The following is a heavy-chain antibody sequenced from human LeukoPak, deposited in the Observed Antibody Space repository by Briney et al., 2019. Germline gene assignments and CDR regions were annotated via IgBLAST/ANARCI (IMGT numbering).Heavy chain of an antibody. D-gene: IGHD3-22*01. CDR2: ISAYNGNT. V-gene: IGHV1-18*01. Sequence: GASVKVSCKASGYTFTSHGISWVRQAPGQGLEWMGWISAYNGNTNYAQKLQGRVTMTTDTSTSTAYMELRSLRSDDTAVYYCARWDSSGYYYYFDYWGQGTLVTVSS. CDR1: GYTFTSHG. CDR3: ARWDSSGYYYYFDY. J-gene: IGHJ4*02.